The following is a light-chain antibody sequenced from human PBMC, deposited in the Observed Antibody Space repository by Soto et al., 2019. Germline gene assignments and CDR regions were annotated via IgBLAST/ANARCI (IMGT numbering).Light chain of an antibody. V-gene: IGLV2-14*01. CDR1: SSDVGGYNY. J-gene: IGLJ1*01. CDR2: EVS. Sequence: QSVLTQPASVSGSPGQSITISCTGTSSDVGGYNYVSWYQQHPGKAPKLMIYEVSNRPSGVSIRFSGSKSGNTASLTISGLQAEDEADYYCSSYTSSTSLDVCGTGTKVTVL. CDR3: SSYTSSTSLDV.